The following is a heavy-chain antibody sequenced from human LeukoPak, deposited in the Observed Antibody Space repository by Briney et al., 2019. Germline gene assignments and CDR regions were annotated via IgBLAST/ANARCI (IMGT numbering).Heavy chain of an antibody. Sequence: SGGSLRLSCAASGFTFSSFGMHWVRQAPGKGLEWVANMKHDGIEKYYVDSVKGRFTISRDNAKNSLYLQMNSLRAEDTAVYYCAREGREGYNYPALDFWGQGILVTVSS. CDR1: GFTFSSFG. CDR2: MKHDGIEK. V-gene: IGHV3-7*03. D-gene: IGHD5-24*01. CDR3: AREGREGYNYPALDF. J-gene: IGHJ4*02.